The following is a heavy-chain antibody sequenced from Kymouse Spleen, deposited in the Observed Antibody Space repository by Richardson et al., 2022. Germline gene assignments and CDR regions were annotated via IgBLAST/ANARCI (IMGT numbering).Heavy chain of an antibody. J-gene: IGHJ6*02. D-gene: IGHD6-19*01. Sequence: EVQLVESGGGLVKPGGSLRLSCAASGFTFSNAWMSWVRQAPGKGLEWVGRIKSKTDGGTTDYAAPVKGRFTISRDDSKNTLYLQMNSLKTEDTAVYYCTTAIAVAGYYYGMDVWGQGTTVTVSS. CDR2: IKSKTDGGTT. V-gene: IGHV3-15*01. CDR3: TTAIAVAGYYYGMDV. CDR1: GFTFSNAW.